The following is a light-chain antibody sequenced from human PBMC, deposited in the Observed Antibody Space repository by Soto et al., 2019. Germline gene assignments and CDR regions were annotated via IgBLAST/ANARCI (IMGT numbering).Light chain of an antibody. V-gene: IGLV1-36*01. CDR2: YDD. J-gene: IGLJ2*01. Sequence: QSVLTQPPSVAEAPRQRGTISCSGSSSNIGNNAVNWYQQLPGKAPKLLIYYDDLLPSGVSDRFSGSKSGTSASLAISGLQADYEADYYCAAWEDSLNGPVVGGGTKLTVL. CDR3: AAWEDSLNGPV. CDR1: SSNIGNNA.